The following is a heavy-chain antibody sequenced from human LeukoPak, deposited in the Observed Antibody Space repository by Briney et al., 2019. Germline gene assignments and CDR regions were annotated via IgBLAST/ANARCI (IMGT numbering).Heavy chain of an antibody. V-gene: IGHV3-7*01. CDR1: GFTFSSYW. CDR2: IKQDGSER. Sequence: GGSLRLSCAASGFTFSSYWISWVRQAPGKGLEWVANIKQDGSERYYVDSVKGRFTISRDNAKNSLYLQMNSLRAEDTAVYYCASSFRVSLDHWGQGALVIVSS. D-gene: IGHD2/OR15-2a*01. CDR3: ASSFRVSLDH. J-gene: IGHJ4*02.